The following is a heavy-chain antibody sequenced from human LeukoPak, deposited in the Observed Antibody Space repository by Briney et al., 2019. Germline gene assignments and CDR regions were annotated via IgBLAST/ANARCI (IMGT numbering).Heavy chain of an antibody. Sequence: PGGSLRLSCAASGFTFSSYAMSWVRQAPGKGLGWVSAISGSGGSTYYADSVKGRFTISRDNSKNTLYLQMNSLRAEDTAVYYCHYGDYGKYYFDYWGQGTLVTVSS. CDR3: HYGDYGKYYFDY. CDR2: ISGSGGST. D-gene: IGHD4-17*01. V-gene: IGHV3-23*01. CDR1: GFTFSSYA. J-gene: IGHJ4*02.